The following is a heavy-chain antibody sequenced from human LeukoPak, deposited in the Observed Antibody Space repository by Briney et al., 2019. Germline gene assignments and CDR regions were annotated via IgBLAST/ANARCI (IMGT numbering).Heavy chain of an antibody. CDR3: AKDLDCSSTSCYPDY. J-gene: IGHJ4*02. Sequence: GGSLRLSCAASVFTFSSYAMSWVRQAPGKGLEWVSAISGSGGSTYYADSVKGRFTISRDNSKNTLYLQMNSLRAEDTAVYYCAKDLDCSSTSCYPDYWGQGTLVTVSS. D-gene: IGHD2-2*01. V-gene: IGHV3-23*01. CDR1: VFTFSSYA. CDR2: ISGSGGST.